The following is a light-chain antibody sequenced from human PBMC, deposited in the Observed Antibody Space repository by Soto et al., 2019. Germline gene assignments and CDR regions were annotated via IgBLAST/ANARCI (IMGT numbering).Light chain of an antibody. J-gene: IGKJ5*01. V-gene: IGKV3D-15*02. CDR1: QSFSSN. CDR2: GAS. CDR3: QQYGSPPPIT. Sequence: EIVMTQSPATLSVSPGERATLSCRASQSFSSNLAWYQQKPGQAPRLLIYGASTRATGVPARFSGSGSGTEFTLTISRLEPEDFAVYYCQQYGSPPPITFGQGTRLEI.